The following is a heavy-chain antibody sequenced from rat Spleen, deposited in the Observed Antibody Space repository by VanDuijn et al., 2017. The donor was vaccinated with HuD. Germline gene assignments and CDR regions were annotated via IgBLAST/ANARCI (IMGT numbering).Heavy chain of an antibody. CDR1: GFTFNNYW. CDR2: ISYDGGST. CDR3: QTVNWGY. Sequence: EVQLVESGGGLVQPGRSLKLSCVASGFTFNNYWMTWIRQAPGKGLEWVASISYDGGSTYYRDSARGRFTISRDNAKSTLYLKKDSLGSEDRATFCCQTVNWGYWGQGVMVTVSS. J-gene: IGHJ2*01. D-gene: IGHD4-3*01. V-gene: IGHV5-31*01.